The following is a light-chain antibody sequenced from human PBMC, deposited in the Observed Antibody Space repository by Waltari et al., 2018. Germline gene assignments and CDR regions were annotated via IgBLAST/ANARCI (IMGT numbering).Light chain of an antibody. J-gene: IGKJ4*01. CDR1: QGINNW. V-gene: IGKV1-12*01. Sequence: DIQMPQSPSSLSASVGDRVTMTCRASQGINNWLAWYQQVPGRAPKLLIYSASSLQSGVPSRFSGSGSGTNFTLTITSLQPEDFATYYCQQADSFPLTFGGGTKVEIK. CDR2: SAS. CDR3: QQADSFPLT.